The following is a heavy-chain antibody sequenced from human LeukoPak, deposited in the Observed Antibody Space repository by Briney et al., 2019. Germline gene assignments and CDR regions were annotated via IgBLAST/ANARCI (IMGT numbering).Heavy chain of an antibody. D-gene: IGHD6-19*01. CDR2: ISNSGRTI. V-gene: IGHV3-48*03. J-gene: IGHJ4*02. CDR3: ARERVAVVFFYY. CDR1: GFTFSSYE. Sequence: GGSLRLSCAASGFTFSSYEMNWVRQAPGKGLEWVSYISNSGRTIYYADSVKGRFTISRDNAKNSLYLQMNSLRAEDTAVYYCARERVAVVFFYYWRQGTLVTVSS.